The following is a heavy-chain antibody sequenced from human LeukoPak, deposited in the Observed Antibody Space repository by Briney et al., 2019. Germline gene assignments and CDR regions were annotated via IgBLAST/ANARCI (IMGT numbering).Heavy chain of an antibody. CDR2: FDPEDGET. CDR1: GYTLTELA. CDR3: ATEPGRLRYDAFDT. V-gene: IGHV1-24*01. D-gene: IGHD4-17*01. Sequence: ASVKVSCTVSGYTLTELAMHWVRQAPGKGLEWMAVFDPEDGETIYAQKFQGRVTMTEDTSTDTAYMELSSLRSEDTAVYYCATEPGRLRYDAFDTWGQGTMVSVSS. J-gene: IGHJ3*02.